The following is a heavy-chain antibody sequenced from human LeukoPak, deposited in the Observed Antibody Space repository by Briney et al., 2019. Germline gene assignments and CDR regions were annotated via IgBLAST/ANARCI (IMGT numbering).Heavy chain of an antibody. CDR3: ARTPRITMVRGVIGYFQH. CDR1: XXXYX. J-gene: IGHJ1*01. V-gene: IGHV3-21*01. Sequence: XXXYXMNWXRXAPGXGLEWVXSXXSSSSYIYYADSVKGRFTISRDNAKNSLYLQMNSLRAEDTAVYYCARTPRITMVRGVIGYFQHWGQGTLVTVSS. D-gene: IGHD3-10*01. CDR2: XXSSSSYI.